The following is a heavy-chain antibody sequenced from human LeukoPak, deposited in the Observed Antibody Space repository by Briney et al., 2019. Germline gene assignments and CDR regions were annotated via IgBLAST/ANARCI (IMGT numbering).Heavy chain of an antibody. CDR1: GFTFSSYA. J-gene: IGHJ4*02. D-gene: IGHD1-7*01. CDR3: AKVDGWNLEVDYFDY. V-gene: IGHV3-23*01. Sequence: PGGSLRLSCAASGFTFSSYAMSWVRQAPGKGLEWVSAISGSGGSTHYADSVKGRFTISRDNSKNTLYLQMNSLRAEDTAVYYCAKVDGWNLEVDYFDYWGQGTLVTVSS. CDR2: ISGSGGST.